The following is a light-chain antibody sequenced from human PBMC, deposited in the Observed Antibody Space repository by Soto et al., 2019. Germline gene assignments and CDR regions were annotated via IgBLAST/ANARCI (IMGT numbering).Light chain of an antibody. CDR2: DVS. Sequence: AIQVTQSPSSLSASVGDRVTITCRTSQDIRGALDWYQQKPGKAPNLLIYDVSTLESGVPSRFSGSGSGTEFTLTISSLQPEDFGTFYCQQFNSYPITFGHGTRLEIK. V-gene: IGKV1-13*02. CDR3: QQFNSYPIT. J-gene: IGKJ5*01. CDR1: QDIRGA.